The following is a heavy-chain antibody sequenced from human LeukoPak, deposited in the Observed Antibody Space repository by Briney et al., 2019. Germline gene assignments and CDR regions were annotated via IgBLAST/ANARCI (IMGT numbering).Heavy chain of an antibody. CDR2: IGGSGSNT. J-gene: IGHJ4*02. CDR1: GFTFSSYA. CDR3: AKFSRDYYDSSGYYYDD. D-gene: IGHD3-22*01. Sequence: GGSLRLSCAASGFTFSSYAMIWVRLAPGKGLEWVSSIGGSGSNTYYADSVKGRFTISRDKSKNTVYLQMNSLRAEDTVVYYCAKFSRDYYDSSGYYYDDWGQGTLATVSS. V-gene: IGHV3-23*01.